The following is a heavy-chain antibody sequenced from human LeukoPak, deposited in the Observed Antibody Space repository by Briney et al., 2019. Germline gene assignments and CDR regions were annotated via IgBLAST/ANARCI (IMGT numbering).Heavy chain of an antibody. CDR2: INWNGGST. CDR1: GFTFSNYN. CDR3: ARGYYGSGTYTFDY. V-gene: IGHV3-20*01. Sequence: GGSLRLSCAASGFTFSNYNMNWVRQAPGKGLEWVSGINWNGGSTSYVDSVKGRFTISRDNAKNSLYLQMSSLGAEDTALYHCARGYYGSGTYTFDYWGQGTLVTVSS. J-gene: IGHJ4*02. D-gene: IGHD3-10*01.